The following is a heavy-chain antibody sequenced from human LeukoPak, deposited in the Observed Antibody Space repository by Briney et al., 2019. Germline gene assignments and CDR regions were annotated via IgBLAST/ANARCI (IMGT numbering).Heavy chain of an antibody. J-gene: IGHJ4*02. CDR2: INPNTGGT. D-gene: IGHD6-13*01. V-gene: IGHV1-2*02. CDR1: GYTFTGYY. CDR3: ARSRLAAAGTYFDY. Sequence: ASVKVSCKASGYTFTGYYMHWVRQAPGQGLEWMGWINPNTGGTHYAQEFQGRVTMTRDTSITTAYMDLSRLRPDDTAVFSCARSRLAAAGTYFDYWGQGTLLTVSS.